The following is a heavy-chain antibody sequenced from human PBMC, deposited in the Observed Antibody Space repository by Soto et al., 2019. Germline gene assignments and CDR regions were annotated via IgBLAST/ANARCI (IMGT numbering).Heavy chain of an antibody. CDR1: GFTFSDYY. V-gene: IGHV3-11*01. CDR3: ARDVNDSIAVAGTGWYFDL. CDR2: ISSSGSTI. D-gene: IGHD6-19*01. J-gene: IGHJ2*01. Sequence: QVQLVESGGGLVKPGGSLRLSCAASGFTFSDYYMSWIRQAPGKGLEWVSYISSSGSTIYYADSVKGRFTIPRDNAKNSLYLQMNSLRAEDTAVYYCARDVNDSIAVAGTGWYFDLWGRGTLVTVSS.